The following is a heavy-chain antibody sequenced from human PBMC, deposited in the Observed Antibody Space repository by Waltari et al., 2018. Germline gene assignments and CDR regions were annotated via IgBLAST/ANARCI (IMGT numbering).Heavy chain of an antibody. CDR2: IYYSGST. D-gene: IGHD1-7*01. Sequence: QVQLQESGPGLVKPSETLSLTCTVSGGSISSYYWSWIRQPPGKGLEWIGYIYYSGSTNYNPSLKSRVTISVDTSKNQFSLKLSSVTAADTAVYYCARASRTTRIDYWGQGTLVTVSS. CDR1: GGSISSYY. V-gene: IGHV4-59*01. CDR3: ARASRTTRIDY. J-gene: IGHJ4*02.